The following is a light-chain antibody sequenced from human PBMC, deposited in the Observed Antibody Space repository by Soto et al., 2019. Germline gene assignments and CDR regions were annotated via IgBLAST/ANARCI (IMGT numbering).Light chain of an antibody. CDR1: QSVSNNY. CDR2: GAS. V-gene: IGKV3-20*01. Sequence: EIVLTQSPCTLSLSPGERATLSCRASQSVSNNYLAWYQQKPGQAPRLLIYGASNRATGIPDRFSGSGSGTDFTLTISRLEPEDFAVYYCQQYNSWLWTFGQGTKVDIK. CDR3: QQYNSWLWT. J-gene: IGKJ1*01.